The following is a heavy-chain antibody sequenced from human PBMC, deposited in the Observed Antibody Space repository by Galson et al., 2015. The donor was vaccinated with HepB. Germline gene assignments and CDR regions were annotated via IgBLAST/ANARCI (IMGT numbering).Heavy chain of an antibody. CDR2: MNPNSGNT. Sequence: SVKVSCKASGYTFTSYDINWVRQATGQGLEWMGWMNPNSGNTGYAQKFQGRVTMTRNTSISTAYMELSSLRSEDTAVYYCARVRITIFGVVITSYYYYGMDVWGQGTTVTVSS. D-gene: IGHD3-3*01. CDR3: ARVRITIFGVVITSYYYYGMDV. J-gene: IGHJ6*02. CDR1: GYTFTSYD. V-gene: IGHV1-8*01.